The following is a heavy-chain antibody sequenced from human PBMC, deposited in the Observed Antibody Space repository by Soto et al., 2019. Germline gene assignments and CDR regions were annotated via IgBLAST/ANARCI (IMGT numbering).Heavy chain of an antibody. Sequence: SETLSLTCTVSGGSISSYYWSWIRQPAGKGLEWIGRIYTSGSTNYNPSLKSRVTMSVDASKNQFSLKLSSVTAADTAVYYCARTVVSSVGGEFDYWGQGTLVTVSS. D-gene: IGHD3-16*01. V-gene: IGHV4-4*07. CDR3: ARTVVSSVGGEFDY. J-gene: IGHJ4*02. CDR1: GGSISSYY. CDR2: IYTSGST.